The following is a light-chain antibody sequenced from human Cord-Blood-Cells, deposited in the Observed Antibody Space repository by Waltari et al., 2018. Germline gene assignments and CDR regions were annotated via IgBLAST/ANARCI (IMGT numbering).Light chain of an antibody. CDR1: RRAVGVYNY. V-gene: IGLV2-14*01. CDR2: DVS. J-gene: IGLJ1*01. CDR3: SSYTSSSTLV. Sequence: SALPLPASAAGLPGRCNPTSCTGPRRAVGVYNYVPWYQQHPGKAPKLMIYDVSNRPSGVSNRFSGSKSGNTASLTISGLQAEDEADYYCSSYTSSSTLVFGTGTKVTVL.